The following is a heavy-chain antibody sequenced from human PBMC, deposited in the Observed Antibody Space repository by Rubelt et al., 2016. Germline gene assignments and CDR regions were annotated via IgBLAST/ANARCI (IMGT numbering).Heavy chain of an antibody. V-gene: IGHV4-59*01. CDR3: AAYMVRGVMGVY. CDR2: IYYSGST. D-gene: IGHD3-10*01. J-gene: IGHJ4*02. Sequence: WSWIRQPPGKGLEWIGYIYYSGSTNYNPSLKSRVTISVDTSKNQFSLKLSSVTAADTAVYYCAAYMVRGVMGVYWGQGTLVTVSS.